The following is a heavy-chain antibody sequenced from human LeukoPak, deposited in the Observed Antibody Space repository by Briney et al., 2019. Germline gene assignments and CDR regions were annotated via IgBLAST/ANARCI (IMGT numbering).Heavy chain of an antibody. CDR3: ARRKQQLSSRGYFDY. V-gene: IGHV5-51*01. CDR1: GSIFTSYW. D-gene: IGHD6-13*01. CDR2: IYPGDSDT. Sequence: GASLKISCKGSGSIFTSYWIGWGRPLPGEGLEWMGIIYPGDSDTTYSPPFQGQVTISADKSISTAYLQWSSLKASDTAMYYCARRKQQLSSRGYFDYWGQGTLVTVSS. J-gene: IGHJ4*02.